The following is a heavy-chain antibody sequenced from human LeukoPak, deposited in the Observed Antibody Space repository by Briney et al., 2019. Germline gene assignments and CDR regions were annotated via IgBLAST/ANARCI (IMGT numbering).Heavy chain of an antibody. D-gene: IGHD5-18*01. V-gene: IGHV3-53*01. CDR3: ARSGYSYGFSAFDI. CDR2: IYSGGSR. Sequence: GALRLSCAASGFTVSSNYMSWVRQAPGKGLEWVSVIYSGGSRYYADSVKGRFTISRDNSKNTLYLQMNSLRAEDTAAYYCARSGYSYGFSAFDIWGQGTMVTVSS. J-gene: IGHJ3*02. CDR1: GFTVSSNY.